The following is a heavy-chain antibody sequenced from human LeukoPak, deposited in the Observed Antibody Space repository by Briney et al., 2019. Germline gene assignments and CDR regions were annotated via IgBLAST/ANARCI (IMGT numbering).Heavy chain of an antibody. CDR1: GGSISSYY. V-gene: IGHV4-4*09. J-gene: IGHJ5*02. CDR2: IHTSGST. Sequence: SETLSLTCTVSGGSISSYYWSWIRQPPGKGLEWIGYIHTSGSTNYNPSLKSRVTISVDTSKNQFSLKLSSVTAADTAVYYCARLGTGATGLGWFDPWGQGTLVTVSS. CDR3: ARLGTGATGLGWFDP. D-gene: IGHD1-26*01.